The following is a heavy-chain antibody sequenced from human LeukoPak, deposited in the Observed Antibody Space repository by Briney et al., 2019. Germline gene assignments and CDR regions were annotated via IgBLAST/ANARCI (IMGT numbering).Heavy chain of an antibody. J-gene: IGHJ4*02. V-gene: IGHV3-74*01. CDR1: GFTFSGYW. D-gene: IGHD3-10*01. CDR2: IKTDGTSI. Sequence: PGGSLRLSCAASGFTFSGYWMHWVRQAPGKGLVWVSLIKTDGTSITYADSVKGRFTISRDNAKNTLYLQMNSLRAEDTAVYYCARGATGNDYWGQETLVTVSS. CDR3: ARGATGNDY.